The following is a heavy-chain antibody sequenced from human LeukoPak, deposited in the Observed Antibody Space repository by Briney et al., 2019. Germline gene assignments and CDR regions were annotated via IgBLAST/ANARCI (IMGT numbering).Heavy chain of an antibody. D-gene: IGHD3-9*01. Sequence: GGSLRLSCAASGFTFGSHWMTWVRQAPGKGLEWMANIQPDGTAKEYVGSVKGRFSIPRDNAENSLYLQMNSLRAEDTAVYYCARWNYNSLTGYYIDYWGQGTLVAVSS. CDR1: GFTFGSHW. V-gene: IGHV3-7*01. J-gene: IGHJ4*02. CDR2: IQPDGTAK. CDR3: ARWNYNSLTGYYIDY.